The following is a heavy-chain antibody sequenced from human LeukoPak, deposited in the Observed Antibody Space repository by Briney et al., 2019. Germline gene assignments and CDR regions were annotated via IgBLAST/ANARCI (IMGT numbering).Heavy chain of an antibody. CDR3: AKDPSLRVTLPV. CDR2: ISHDGNNE. CDR1: GFTFTNYG. D-gene: IGHD2-21*02. J-gene: IGHJ4*02. V-gene: IGHV3-30*18. Sequence: PGGSLRLSCAASGFTFTNYGFHWVRQAPGKGLEWVALISHDGNNEYYADSVKGRFATSRDDSKNTLYLQMNSLRAEDTAVHYCAKDPSLRVTLPVWGQGTLVTVSS.